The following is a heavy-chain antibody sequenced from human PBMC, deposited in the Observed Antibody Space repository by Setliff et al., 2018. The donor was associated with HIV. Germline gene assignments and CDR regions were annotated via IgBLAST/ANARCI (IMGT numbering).Heavy chain of an antibody. CDR1: GYMFSGFH. J-gene: IGHJ1*01. V-gene: IGHV1-2*02. D-gene: IGHD3-10*01. Sequence: ASVKVSCKASGYMFSGFHMHWVRQAAGQGLEWMGWINPNSGGTNYAQKFQGRVTMTRDTSISTAYMELSRLRSDDTAVYYCARDWAEDYYGSGSFQYWGQGTLVTVSS. CDR3: ARDWAEDYYGSGSFQY. CDR2: INPNSGGT.